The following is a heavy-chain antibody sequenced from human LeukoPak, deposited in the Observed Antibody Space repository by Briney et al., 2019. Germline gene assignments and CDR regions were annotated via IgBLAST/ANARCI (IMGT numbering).Heavy chain of an antibody. CDR2: ISYDGSNK. V-gene: IGHV3-30-3*01. D-gene: IGHD2-15*01. Sequence: GGSLRLSCAASGFTFSSYAMHWVRQAPGKGLEWVAVISYDGSNKDYADSVKGRFTISRDNSKNTLYLQMNSLRAEDTAVYYCARERGYCSGGSCASGLYYYYGMDVWGQGTTVTVSS. CDR1: GFTFSSYA. J-gene: IGHJ6*02. CDR3: ARERGYCSGGSCASGLYYYYGMDV.